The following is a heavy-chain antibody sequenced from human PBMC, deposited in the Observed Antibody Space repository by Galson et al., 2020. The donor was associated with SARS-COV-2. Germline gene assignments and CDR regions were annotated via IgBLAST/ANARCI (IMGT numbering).Heavy chain of an antibody. CDR3: ARSYDDFATWFDP. Sequence: ASVKVSCKASRYTFTNYEINWVRQAPGQGLEWMGWMNPNSGNTGYAQKFQGRVTMTRTTSISTAYMELNSLTSEDTAVYYCARSYDDFATWFDPWGQGTLVTVSS. CDR1: RYTFTNYE. CDR2: MNPNSGNT. V-gene: IGHV1-8*01. J-gene: IGHJ5*02. D-gene: IGHD4-17*01.